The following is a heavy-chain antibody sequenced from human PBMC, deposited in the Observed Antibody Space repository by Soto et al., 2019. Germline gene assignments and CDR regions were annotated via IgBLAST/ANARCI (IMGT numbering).Heavy chain of an antibody. CDR1: GFTFSSYA. Sequence: EVQLLESGGGLVQPGGSLRLSCAASGFTFSSYAMSWVRQGPGKGLEWVSAISGSGDSTYYADSVKGRFTISRDNSKNTQHLQMNSMRPEETAVDYCAKVFTRACHYGGQGTVVTVST. J-gene: IGHJ4*02. CDR3: AKVFTRACHY. V-gene: IGHV3-23*01. D-gene: IGHD3-3*01. CDR2: ISGSGDST.